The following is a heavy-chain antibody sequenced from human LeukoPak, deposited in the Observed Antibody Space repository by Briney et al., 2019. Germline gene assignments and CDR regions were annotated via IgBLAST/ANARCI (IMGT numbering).Heavy chain of an antibody. D-gene: IGHD6-19*01. CDR1: GFTFDDYA. CDR3: AKGKTGIAVDGTVDY. V-gene: IGHV3-9*01. Sequence: PGGSLRLSCAASGFTFDDYAMHWVRQAPGKGLEWVSGISWNSGSISYADSVKGRFTISRDNVKNSLYLQMNSLRAEDTALYYCAKGKTGIAVDGTVDYWGQGTLVTVSS. CDR2: ISWNSGSI. J-gene: IGHJ4*02.